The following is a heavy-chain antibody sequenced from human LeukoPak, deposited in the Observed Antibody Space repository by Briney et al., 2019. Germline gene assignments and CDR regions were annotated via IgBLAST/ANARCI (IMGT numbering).Heavy chain of an antibody. V-gene: IGHV1-2*02. J-gene: IGHJ4*02. CDR2: INPNSGGT. D-gene: IGHD5-18*01. CDR3: ARVDRRIQLHPGAY. CDR1: GYTFTGYY. Sequence: ASVKVSCKASGYTFTGYYMHWVRRAPGQGLEWMGWINPNSGGTNYAQKFQGRVTMTRDTSISTAYMELSRLRSDDTAVYYCARVDRRIQLHPGAYWGQGTLVTVSS.